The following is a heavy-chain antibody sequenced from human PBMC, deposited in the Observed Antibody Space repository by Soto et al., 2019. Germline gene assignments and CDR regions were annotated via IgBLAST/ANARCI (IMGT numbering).Heavy chain of an antibody. CDR3: AKGGYSYGYPYYFDY. CDR2: ISGSGGST. CDR1: GFTFSSYA. V-gene: IGHV3-23*01. D-gene: IGHD5-18*01. J-gene: IGHJ4*02. Sequence: GGSLRLSCAASGFTFSSYAMSWVRQAPGKGLEWVSAISGSGGSTYYADSVKGRFTISRDNSKNTLYLQMNSLRAEDTAVYYRAKGGYSYGYPYYFDYWGQGTLVTISS.